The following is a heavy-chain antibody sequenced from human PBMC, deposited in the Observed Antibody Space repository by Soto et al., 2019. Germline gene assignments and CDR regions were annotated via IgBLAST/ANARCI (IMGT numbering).Heavy chain of an antibody. V-gene: IGHV4-39*01. CDR3: ARSHYTYGLLIDY. CDR2: VYSTGST. J-gene: IGHJ4*02. CDR1: GDSLTTNGYY. D-gene: IGHD2-8*01. Sequence: SETLSLTCSVPGDSLTTNGYYWGWLRQPPGKGLQWIGNVYSTGSTFSHPSLTSRVFISVDTSKNKFSLRLTSVTAADTAVYYCARSHYTYGLLIDYWGPGIMVT.